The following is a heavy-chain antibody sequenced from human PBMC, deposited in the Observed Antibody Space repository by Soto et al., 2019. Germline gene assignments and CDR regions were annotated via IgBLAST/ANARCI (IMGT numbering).Heavy chain of an antibody. CDR3: ARARYYYDSSGYPKPYYFDY. CDR1: GYSFTSYW. CDR2: IYPGDSDT. D-gene: IGHD3-22*01. V-gene: IGHV5-51*01. Sequence: GESLKISCKGSGYSFTSYWIGWVRQMPGKGLEWMGIIYPGDSDTRYSPSFQGQVTISADKSISTAYLQWSSLKASDTAMYYCARARYYYDSSGYPKPYYFDYWGQGTLVTVTS. J-gene: IGHJ4*02.